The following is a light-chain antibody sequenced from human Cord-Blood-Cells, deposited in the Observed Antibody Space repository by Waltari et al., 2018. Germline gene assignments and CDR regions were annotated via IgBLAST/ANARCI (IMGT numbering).Light chain of an antibody. CDR3: QSYDSSNQV. CDR1: SGSIASNY. CDR2: EDN. Sequence: NFMQTQPHSVSESPGKTVTISCTGSSGSIASNYVQWYQQRPGSAPTTVIYEDNQRPSGVPDRFAGSIDSSSNSASLTISGLKTEDEADYYCQSYDSSNQVFGGGTKLTVL. J-gene: IGLJ3*02. V-gene: IGLV6-57*02.